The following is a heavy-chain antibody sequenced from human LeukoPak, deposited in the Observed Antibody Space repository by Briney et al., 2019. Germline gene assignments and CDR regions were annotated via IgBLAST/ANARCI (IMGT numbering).Heavy chain of an antibody. D-gene: IGHD1-26*01. CDR2: INHNGGRT. CDR1: GFTFSRYA. V-gene: IGHV3-64D*09. CDR3: VKDVGGSYAFDY. Sequence: GGPLTLPCSASGFTFSRYAMHWLRQAPGKGLVYVSDINHNGGRTDYGDSVKGRFGISRANSKNTLHLRMSTLSAEDTALYYCVKDVGGSYAFDYWGQGILVTVAS. J-gene: IGHJ4*02.